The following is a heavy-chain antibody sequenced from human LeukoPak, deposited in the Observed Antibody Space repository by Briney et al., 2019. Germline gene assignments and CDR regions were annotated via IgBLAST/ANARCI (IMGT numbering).Heavy chain of an antibody. V-gene: IGHV1-2*02. D-gene: IGHD3-3*01. CDR2: INPNSGGT. J-gene: IGHJ6*03. CDR1: GYTFTGYY. CDR3: ARGGGITIFGGLYYYYMDV. Sequence: ASVKVSCKASGYTFTGYYMHWVRQAPGQGLEWMGWINPNSGGTNYAQKFQGRVTMTRDTSISTAYMELSRLRSDDTAVYYCARGGGITIFGGLYYYYMDVWGKGTTVTVSS.